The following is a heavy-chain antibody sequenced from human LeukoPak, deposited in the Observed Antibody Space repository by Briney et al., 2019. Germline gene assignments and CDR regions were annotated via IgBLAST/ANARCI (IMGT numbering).Heavy chain of an antibody. CDR1: GFTFTSYW. D-gene: IGHD3-22*01. Sequence: PGGSLRLSCAASGFTFTSYWMNWVRQVPGKGLEWVAIVKQNGSEKYYVDSVKGRFTISRDNSKNTLYLQMNSLRAEDTAIYYCAKDNRYYYDSSGYWFDYWGQGTLVTVSS. V-gene: IGHV3-7*03. CDR3: AKDNRYYYDSSGYWFDY. CDR2: VKQNGSEK. J-gene: IGHJ4*02.